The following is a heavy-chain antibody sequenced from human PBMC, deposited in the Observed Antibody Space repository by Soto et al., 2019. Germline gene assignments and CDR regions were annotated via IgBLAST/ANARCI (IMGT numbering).Heavy chain of an antibody. CDR3: ARDYYDSSGPSVLDY. CDR2: IGDSGGTT. V-gene: IGHV3-23*01. J-gene: IGHJ4*02. D-gene: IGHD3-22*01. CDR1: GFTFSSYA. Sequence: GGSLRLSCAASGFTFSSYALSWVRQAPGRGLEWVSIIGDSGGTTLYADSVKGRCTISRDNSKNTLYLQMNSLRADDTAVYYCARDYYDSSGPSVLDYWGQGTLVTVSS.